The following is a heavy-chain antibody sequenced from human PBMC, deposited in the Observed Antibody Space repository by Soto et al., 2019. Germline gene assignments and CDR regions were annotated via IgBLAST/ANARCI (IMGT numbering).Heavy chain of an antibody. V-gene: IGHV3-21*01. CDR1: GFTFSSYS. D-gene: IGHD2-2*01. CDR3: ARGRYCSSTSRGMDV. CDR2: ISSSSSYI. Sequence: GGSLRLSCAASGFTFSSYSMNWVRQAPGKGLEWVSSISSSSSYIYYADSVKGRFTISRDNAKNSLYLQMNSLRAEDTAVYYCARGRYCSSTSRGMDVWGQGTTVTVSS. J-gene: IGHJ6*02.